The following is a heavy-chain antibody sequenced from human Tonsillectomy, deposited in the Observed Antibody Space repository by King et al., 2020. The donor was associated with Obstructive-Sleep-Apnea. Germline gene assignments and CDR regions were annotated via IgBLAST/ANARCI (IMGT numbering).Heavy chain of an antibody. V-gene: IGHV3-30*18. Sequence: VQLVESGGGVVQPGRSLRLSCAASGFTFSSYGMHWVRQAPGKGLEWVAVISYDGSNKYYADSVKGRFTISRDNYNNTPYLHMNSLRAEDTAVYYCAKELRSSGDIAAAATSSDFDYWGQGTLVTVSS. CDR2: ISYDGSNK. CDR1: GFTFSSYG. D-gene: IGHD6-13*01. J-gene: IGHJ4*02. CDR3: AKELRSSGDIAAAATSSDFDY.